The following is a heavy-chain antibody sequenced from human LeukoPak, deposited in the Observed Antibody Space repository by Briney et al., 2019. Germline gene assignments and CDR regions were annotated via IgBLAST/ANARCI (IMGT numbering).Heavy chain of an antibody. CDR3: ARPQRGSEGFDP. J-gene: IGHJ5*02. Sequence: SETLSLTCTVSGGSISSSSYYWGWIRQPPGKGLEWIGSTYYSGSTYYNPSLKSRVTISVDTSKNQFSLKLSSVTAADTAVYYCARPQRGSEGFDPWGQGTLVTVSS. CDR1: GGSISSSSYY. CDR2: TYYSGST. V-gene: IGHV4-39*01.